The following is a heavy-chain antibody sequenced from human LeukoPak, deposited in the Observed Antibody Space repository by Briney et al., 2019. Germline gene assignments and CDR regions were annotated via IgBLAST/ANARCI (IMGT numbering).Heavy chain of an antibody. Sequence: SQTLSLTCTVSGGSISSGSYYWGWIRQPPGKGLEWIGSIYYSGSTYYNPSLRSRVTISVDTSKNQYSLKLSSVTAADTAVYYCARTPTLRTYYYYMDVWGKGTTVTVSS. CDR3: ARTPTLRTYYYYMDV. J-gene: IGHJ6*03. D-gene: IGHD2-15*01. CDR2: IYYSGST. V-gene: IGHV4-39*01. CDR1: GGSISSGSYY.